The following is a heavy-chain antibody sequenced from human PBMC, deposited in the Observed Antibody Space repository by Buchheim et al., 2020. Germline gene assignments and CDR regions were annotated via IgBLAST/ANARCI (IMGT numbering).Heavy chain of an antibody. J-gene: IGHJ6*02. CDR1: GYTFTGYY. CDR3: ARDWDSSSWYRNYYYYGMDV. Sequence: QVQLVQSGAEVKKPGASVKVSCKASGYTFTGYYMHWVRQAPRQGLEWMGRINPNSGGTNYAQKFQGRVTMTRDTSISTAYMELSRLRSDDTAVYYCARDWDSSSWYRNYYYYGMDVWGQGTT. CDR2: INPNSGGT. V-gene: IGHV1-2*06. D-gene: IGHD6-13*01.